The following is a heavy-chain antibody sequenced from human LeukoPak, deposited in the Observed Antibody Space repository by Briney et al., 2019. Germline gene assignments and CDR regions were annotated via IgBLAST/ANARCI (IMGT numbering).Heavy chain of an antibody. V-gene: IGHV3-23*01. CDR2: VSGSGERT. J-gene: IGHJ4*02. Sequence: PGGSLRLSGAASGFTFRTSALTWVRQAPGKGLEWVAAVSGSGERTDYADSVKGRFTISRDNSKDTLFLQMSSLRAEDTAVYFCATGPPFDNWGQGTLVIVST. CDR1: GFTFRTSA. CDR3: ATGPPFDN. D-gene: IGHD1-14*01.